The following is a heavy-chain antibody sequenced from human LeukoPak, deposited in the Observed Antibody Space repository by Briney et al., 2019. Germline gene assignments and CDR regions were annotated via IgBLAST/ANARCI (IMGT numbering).Heavy chain of an antibody. Sequence: GGSLSLSCAASGFTFINAWLSWVRQAPGKGLDWVGRIKPKTDGGTPDYAAPVKGRFTISRDDSKNTLYLQLNNLKTEDTAVYYCATTWGIWGQGTMVTVSS. J-gene: IGHJ3*02. CDR3: ATTWGI. D-gene: IGHD3-16*01. CDR2: IKPKTDGGTP. CDR1: GFTFINAW. V-gene: IGHV3-15*01.